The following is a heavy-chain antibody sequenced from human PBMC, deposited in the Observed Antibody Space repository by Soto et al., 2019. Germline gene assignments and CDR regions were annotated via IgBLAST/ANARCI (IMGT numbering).Heavy chain of an antibody. CDR2: INPTSGGT. Sequence: ASVRVSCKASGYTFTDYYVQWVRQAPLQVLERMVWINPTSGGTNSAQKFQGRVTMTRDTAISTAYMELSRLRSDDTAVYYCARTKGDYYDSSGYHYYFEYSGKGTLVTVSS. V-gene: IGHV1-2*02. CDR3: ARTKGDYYDSSGYHYYFEY. D-gene: IGHD3-22*01. CDR1: GYTFTDYY. J-gene: IGHJ4*02.